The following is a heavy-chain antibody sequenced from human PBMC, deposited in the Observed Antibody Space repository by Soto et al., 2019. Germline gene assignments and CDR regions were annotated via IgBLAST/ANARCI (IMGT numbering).Heavy chain of an antibody. Sequence: ASVKVSCKASGYTFTSYYMHWVRQAPGQGLEWMGWISAYNGNTNYAQKLQGRVTMTTDTSTSTAYMELRSLRSDDTAVYYCARGDLDYGDYVVYFQHWGQGTLVTVS. CDR1: GYTFTSYY. V-gene: IGHV1-18*04. CDR2: ISAYNGNT. D-gene: IGHD4-17*01. CDR3: ARGDLDYGDYVVYFQH. J-gene: IGHJ1*01.